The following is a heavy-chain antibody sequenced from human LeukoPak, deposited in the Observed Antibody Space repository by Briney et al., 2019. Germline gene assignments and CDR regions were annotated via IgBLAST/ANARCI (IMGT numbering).Heavy chain of an antibody. D-gene: IGHD2-2*02. Sequence: ASVKVSCKASGYTLTGYYMHWVRQAPGQGLEWMGWINPNSGGTNYAQKFQDRVTMTRDTSISTAYMELGRLRSDDTAVYYCARAVVGYCSSTSCYISAGYYYYYMDVWGKGTTVTVSS. J-gene: IGHJ6*03. V-gene: IGHV1-2*02. CDR3: ARAVVGYCSSTSCYISAGYYYYYMDV. CDR1: GYTLTGYY. CDR2: INPNSGGT.